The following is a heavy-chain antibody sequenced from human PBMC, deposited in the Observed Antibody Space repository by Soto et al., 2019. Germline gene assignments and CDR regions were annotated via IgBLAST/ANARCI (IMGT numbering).Heavy chain of an antibody. CDR3: ARGIYSSSWYERDVTEGAWGYSMYV. Sequence: QVQLQQWGAGLLKPSETLSLTCAVYGGSFSGYYWSWIRQPPGKGLEWIGEINHSGSTNYNPSLKRRVTTSVDTSKTPFSLKLSSVTAADTGVYYYARGIYSSSWYERDVTEGAWGYSMYVWGQGTTVTVSS. J-gene: IGHJ6*02. CDR2: INHSGST. D-gene: IGHD6-13*01. V-gene: IGHV4-34*01. CDR1: GGSFSGYY.